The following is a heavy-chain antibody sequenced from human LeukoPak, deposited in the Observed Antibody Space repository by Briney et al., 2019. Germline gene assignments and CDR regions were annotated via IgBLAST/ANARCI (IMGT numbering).Heavy chain of an antibody. Sequence: GGSLRLSCAASGFTVSSNYMSWVCQAPGKGLEWVSVIYSGGGTYYADSVKGRFTISRDNSKNTLYLQMNSLRAEDTAVYYCARDWPTYGTHLYWGQGTLVTVSS. CDR3: ARDWPTYGTHLY. V-gene: IGHV3-53*01. D-gene: IGHD1-14*01. CDR2: IYSGGGT. CDR1: GFTVSSNY. J-gene: IGHJ4*02.